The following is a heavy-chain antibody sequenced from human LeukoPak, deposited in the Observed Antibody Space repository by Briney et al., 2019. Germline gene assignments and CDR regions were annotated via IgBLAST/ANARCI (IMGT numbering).Heavy chain of an antibody. CDR3: VKDSVARNGIYDAFDI. CDR2: ICGNGHSP. J-gene: IGHJ3*02. CDR1: RFIFSEYA. V-gene: IGHV3-23*01. Sequence: GGSLRLSCTAFRFIFSEYAMSWVRQAPGKGLEWVSVICGNGHSPYYADSVKGRFTISRDDSKSTLYMQMDSLRAEDTAVYYCVKDSVARNGIYDAFDIWGQGTTVTVSS. D-gene: IGHD6-19*01.